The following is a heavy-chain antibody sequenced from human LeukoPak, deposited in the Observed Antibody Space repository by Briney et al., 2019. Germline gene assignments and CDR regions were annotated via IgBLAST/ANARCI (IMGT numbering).Heavy chain of an antibody. CDR3: ARDRSDGFDY. CDR1: GFTVSGNS. V-gene: IGHV3-53*01. CDR2: LYSGGNT. Sequence: PGGSLRLSCAASGFTVSGNSMSWVRQAPGKGLEWVSVLYSGGNTYYADSVKGRFTISRDNSKNTLYLQMNSLRTEDTAVYYCARDRSDGFDYWGQGTLVTVSS. J-gene: IGHJ4*02.